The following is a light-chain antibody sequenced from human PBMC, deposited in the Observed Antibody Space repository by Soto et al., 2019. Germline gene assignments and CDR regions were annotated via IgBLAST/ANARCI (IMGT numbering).Light chain of an antibody. CDR2: EVS. V-gene: IGLV2-18*02. CDR3: NSYTGSSTYV. Sequence: QSVLTQPPSVSGSPGQSVAISCTGTSSDVGSYNRVSWYQQPPGAAPKLMIYEVSNRPSGVPDRFSGSKSGNTASLTISGLQAEDEADYYCNSYTGSSTYVLGTGSKSPS. CDR1: SSDVGSYNR. J-gene: IGLJ1*01.